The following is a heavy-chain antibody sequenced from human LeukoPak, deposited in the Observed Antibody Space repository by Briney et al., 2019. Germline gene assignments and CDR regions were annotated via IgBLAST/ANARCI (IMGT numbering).Heavy chain of an antibody. CDR1: GYSISSGYY. V-gene: IGHV4-38-2*02. D-gene: IGHD2-21*02. CDR2: IYHSGST. Sequence: SETLSLTCTVSGYSISSGYYWGWIRQPPGKGLEWIGSIYHSGSTYYNPSLKSRVTISVDTSKNQFSLRLISVTAADTAVYYCARVSYCGDDCYPFDRWGQGTLVTVSS. J-gene: IGHJ4*02. CDR3: ARVSYCGDDCYPFDR.